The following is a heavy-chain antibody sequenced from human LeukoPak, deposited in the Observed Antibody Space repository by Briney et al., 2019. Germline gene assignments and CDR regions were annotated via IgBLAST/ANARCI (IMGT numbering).Heavy chain of an antibody. CDR2: VSQTGGA. D-gene: IGHD4-23*01. V-gene: IGHV4-34*01. J-gene: IGHJ3*02. CDR3: AGSYGGNAVGPFDI. Sequence: SETLSLNCAASGGAFSGYHCSWIRQAPGKGLEWIGEVSQTGGASYNPSLKSRVTISVETSKNHFSLKLGSVTAADTAMYYCAGSYGGNAVGPFDIWGQGTMVTVSS. CDR1: GGAFSGYH.